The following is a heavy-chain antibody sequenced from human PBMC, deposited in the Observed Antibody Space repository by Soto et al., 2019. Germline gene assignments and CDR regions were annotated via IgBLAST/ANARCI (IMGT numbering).Heavy chain of an antibody. CDR3: ASTKYDSSAYYYWYLGL. D-gene: IGHD3-22*01. V-gene: IGHV1-69*06. CDR1: GGTFGSSGGTFGSSA. Sequence: QEQLVQSGAEVRNPGSSVKVSCKASGGTFGSSGGTFGSSAVSWLRQAPGQGLEWVGAIIPIFGTANYAQKFQGRVTITADTSANTVYLELSSLRSEDTAVYYCASTKYDSSAYYYWYLGLWGRGTLVTVSS. CDR2: IIPIFGTA. J-gene: IGHJ2*01.